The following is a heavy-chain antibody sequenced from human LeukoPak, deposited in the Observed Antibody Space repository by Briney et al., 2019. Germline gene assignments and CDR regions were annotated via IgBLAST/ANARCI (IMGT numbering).Heavy chain of an antibody. J-gene: IGHJ3*02. CDR3: AKDVRGYSYGYRLDAFDI. CDR2: ISGSGGST. D-gene: IGHD5-18*01. Sequence: GGSLRLSCAASGFTFSSYSMSWVRQAPGKGLEWVSAISGSGGSTYYADSVKGRFTISRDNSKNTLYLQMNSLRAEDTAVYYCAKDVRGYSYGYRLDAFDIWGQGTMVTVSS. CDR1: GFTFSSYS. V-gene: IGHV3-23*01.